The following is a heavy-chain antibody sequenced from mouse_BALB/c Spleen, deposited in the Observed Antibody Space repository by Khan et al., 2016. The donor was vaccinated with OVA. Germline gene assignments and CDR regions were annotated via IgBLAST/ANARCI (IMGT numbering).Heavy chain of an antibody. V-gene: IGHV1-7*01. CDR2: INPTSGYT. J-gene: IGHJ2*01. CDR1: GYTFTTYW. CDR3: TRDRIDY. Sequence: QVQLMESGAELAKPGASVKMSYKASGYTFTTYWMHWVKQRPGQGLEWIGYINPTSGYTDYNEKFKERATLSADNSSSTAYMQLSSLTSEESAVYYCTRDRIDYWGQGTTLTVSS.